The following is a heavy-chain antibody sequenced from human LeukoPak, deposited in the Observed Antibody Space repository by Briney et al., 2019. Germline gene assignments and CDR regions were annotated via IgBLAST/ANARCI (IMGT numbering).Heavy chain of an antibody. J-gene: IGHJ4*02. CDR2: IFHSGSS. V-gene: IGHV4-38-2*02. CDR1: GYSISSGYY. Sequence: SETLSLTCTVSGYSISSGYYWGWIRQPPGKGLEWIGNIFHSGSSCYNPSLESRVTMSTATSKNQFSLRLISVTAADPTVYYCARARTNPGDYDYWGQGTLVTVSS. CDR3: ARARTNPGDYDY. D-gene: IGHD4-17*01.